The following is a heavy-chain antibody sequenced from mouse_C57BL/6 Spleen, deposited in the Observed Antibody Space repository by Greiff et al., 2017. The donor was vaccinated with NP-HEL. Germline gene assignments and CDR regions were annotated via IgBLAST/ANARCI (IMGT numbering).Heavy chain of an antibody. CDR1: GYSITSGYY. CDR2: ISYDGSN. CDR3: ARARATVVAGGYFDY. D-gene: IGHD1-1*01. Sequence: EVQLQESGPGLVKPSQSLSLTCSVTGYSITSGYYWNWIRQFPGNKLEWMGYISYDGSNNYNPSLKNRISITRDTSKNQFFLKLNSVTTEDTATYYCARARATVVAGGYFDYWGQGTTLTVSS. J-gene: IGHJ2*01. V-gene: IGHV3-6*01.